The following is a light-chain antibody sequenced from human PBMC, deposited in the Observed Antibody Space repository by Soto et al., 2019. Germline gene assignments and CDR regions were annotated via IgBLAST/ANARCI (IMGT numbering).Light chain of an antibody. CDR2: GAS. J-gene: IGKJ2*01. Sequence: EIVMTQSPATLSVSPGERATLSCRASQSVSNNFAWYQQKPGQAPRLLIYGASTRAAVIPAKFSGSGSGPEFNLSISSLQSEDFSVYYCQHYNNWPHAFGQRTKLEIK. V-gene: IGKV3-15*01. CDR3: QHYNNWPHA. CDR1: QSVSNN.